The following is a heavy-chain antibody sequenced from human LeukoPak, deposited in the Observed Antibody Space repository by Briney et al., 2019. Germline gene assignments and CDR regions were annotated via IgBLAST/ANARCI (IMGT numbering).Heavy chain of an antibody. CDR1: GVSISSGSYY. V-gene: IGHV4-61*02. J-gene: IGHJ4*02. CDR3: ARGYGGNPLDY. Sequence: SETLSLTCTVSGVSISSGSYYWSWIPQPAGKGREWIRRIYTSGSTNYNPSLKSRVTISVDTSKNQFSLKLSSVTAADTAVYYCARGYGGNPLDYWGQGTLVTVSS. CDR2: IYTSGST. D-gene: IGHD4-23*01.